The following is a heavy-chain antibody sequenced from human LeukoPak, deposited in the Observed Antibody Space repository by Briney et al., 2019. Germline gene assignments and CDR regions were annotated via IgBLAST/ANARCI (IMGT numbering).Heavy chain of an antibody. D-gene: IGHD1-26*01. V-gene: IGHV1-18*01. CDR2: ISAYNGNT. J-gene: IGHJ4*02. Sequence: GASVKVSCKASGYTFTSYGIRWVRQAPGQALEWMGWISAYNGNTNYAQKLQGRVTMTTDTSTSTAYMELRSLRSDDTAVYYCARDGSTISDPLIDYWGQGALVTVSS. CDR3: ARDGSTISDPLIDY. CDR1: GYTFTSYG.